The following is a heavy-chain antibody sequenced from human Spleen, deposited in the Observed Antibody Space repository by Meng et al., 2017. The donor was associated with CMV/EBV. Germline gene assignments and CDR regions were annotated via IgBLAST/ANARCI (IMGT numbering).Heavy chain of an antibody. V-gene: IGHV4-61*02. D-gene: IGHD6-6*01. CDR1: GGSISSGSYY. CDR2: IYTSGST. J-gene: IGHJ5*02. Sequence: VQLLTPRPGRLTPSQPPSPPCAVSGGSISSGSYYWSWIRQPAGKGLEWIGRIYTSGSTNYNPSLKSRVTISVDTSKNQFSLKLSSVTAADTAVYYCVRAARPTERWFDPWGQGTLVTVSS. CDR3: VRAARPTERWFDP.